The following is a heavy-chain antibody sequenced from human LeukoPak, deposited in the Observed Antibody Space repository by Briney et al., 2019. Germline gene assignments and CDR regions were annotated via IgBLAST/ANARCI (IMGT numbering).Heavy chain of an antibody. D-gene: IGHD3-3*01. CDR3: AREASHRGYYDFWSGYYNDN. CDR1: GYSISSGYY. CDR2: IYHSGST. Sequence: SETLSLTCTVSGYSISSGYYWGWIRQPPGKGLEWIGSIYHSGSTYYNPSLKSRVTISVDTSKNQFSLKLSSVTAADTAVYYCAREASHRGYYDFWSGYYNDNGGKGTLVTAS. V-gene: IGHV4-38-2*02. J-gene: IGHJ4*02.